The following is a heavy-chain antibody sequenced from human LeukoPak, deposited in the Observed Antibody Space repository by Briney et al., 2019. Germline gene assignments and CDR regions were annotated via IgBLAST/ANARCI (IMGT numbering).Heavy chain of an antibody. CDR1: GFNVSRNY. CDR3: ARVSLGGYCSGGSCYSGAFDI. Sequence: GGSLRLSCAASGFNVSRNYMSWVRQAPGKGLEWVSSISSSSSYIYYADSVKGRFTISRDNAKNSLYLQMNSLRAEDTAVYYCARVSLGGYCSGGSCYSGAFDIWGQGTMVTVSS. CDR2: ISSSSSYI. V-gene: IGHV3-21*01. J-gene: IGHJ3*02. D-gene: IGHD2-15*01.